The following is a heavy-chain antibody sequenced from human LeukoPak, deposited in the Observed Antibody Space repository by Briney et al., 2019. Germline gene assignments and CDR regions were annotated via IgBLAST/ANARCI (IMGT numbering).Heavy chain of an antibody. J-gene: IGHJ4*02. V-gene: IGHV4-39*01. Sequence: SETLSLTCTVSGGSISSSSYYWGWIRQPPGKWLEWIGSIYYSGSTYYNPSLKSRVTISVDTSKNQFSLKLSSVTAADTAVSYCARVDCSSTSCYHFDYWGQGTLVTVSS. CDR3: ARVDCSSTSCYHFDY. CDR2: IYYSGST. CDR1: GGSISSSSYY. D-gene: IGHD2-2*01.